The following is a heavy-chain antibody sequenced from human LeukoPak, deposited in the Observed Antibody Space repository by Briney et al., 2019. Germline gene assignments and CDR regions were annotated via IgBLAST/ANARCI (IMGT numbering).Heavy chain of an antibody. V-gene: IGHV3-48*01. D-gene: IGHD3-22*01. J-gene: IGHJ4*02. Sequence: GGSLRLSCAASGFTFSNYWMTWVRQAPGKGLEWVSYISSSSSTIYYADSVKGRFTISRDNAKNSLYLQMNTLRAEDTAVYYCARDRHKYNYDSGGYPPYWGQGTLVTVSS. CDR3: ARDRHKYNYDSGGYPPY. CDR1: GFTFSNYW. CDR2: ISSSSSTI.